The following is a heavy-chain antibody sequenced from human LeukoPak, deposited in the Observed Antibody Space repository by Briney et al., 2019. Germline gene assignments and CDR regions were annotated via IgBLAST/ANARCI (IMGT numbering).Heavy chain of an antibody. Sequence: SETLSLTCTVSGGSMSSCCWSWIRQPAGKELEWIGRIYASGTTNYNPSLKSRVTMSVDTSKYQFSLKLSSVTAADTAMYYCARTLVGTSVVGFDMWGQGTMVTVSS. J-gene: IGHJ3*02. CDR1: GGSMSSCC. CDR3: ARTLVGTSVVGFDM. CDR2: IYASGTT. D-gene: IGHD2-15*01. V-gene: IGHV4-4*07.